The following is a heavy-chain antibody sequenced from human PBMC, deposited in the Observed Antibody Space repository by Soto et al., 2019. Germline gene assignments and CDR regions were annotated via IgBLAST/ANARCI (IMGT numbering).Heavy chain of an antibody. CDR3: ARVRIGGVIVRYYFDY. CDR1: GGSFSGYY. Sequence: NPSETLSLTCAVYGGSFSGYYWSWIRQPPGKGLEWIGEINHSGSTNYNPSLKSRVTISVDTSKNQFSLKLSSVTAADTAVYYCARVRIGGVIVRYYFDYWGQGTLVTVSS. D-gene: IGHD3-16*02. J-gene: IGHJ4*02. V-gene: IGHV4-34*01. CDR2: INHSGST.